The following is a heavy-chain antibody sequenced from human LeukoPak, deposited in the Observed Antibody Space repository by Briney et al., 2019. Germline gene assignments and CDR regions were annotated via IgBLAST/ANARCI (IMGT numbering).Heavy chain of an antibody. CDR2: IIPIFGTA. V-gene: IGHV1-69*01. Sequence: ASEKVSCNASGSTFSSYAISWLRQAPGQGLEWMRGIIPIFGTANYAQKFQGRVTITADESTSTAYMELSSLRSEDTAVYYCALQSGYCSSTSCDMGFLDYWGQGTLVTVSS. CDR3: ALQSGYCSSTSCDMGFLDY. D-gene: IGHD2-2*02. J-gene: IGHJ4*02. CDR1: GSTFSSYA.